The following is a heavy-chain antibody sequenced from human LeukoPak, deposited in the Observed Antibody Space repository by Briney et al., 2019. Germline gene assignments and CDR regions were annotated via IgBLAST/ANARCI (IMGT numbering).Heavy chain of an antibody. D-gene: IGHD3-22*01. J-gene: IGHJ4*02. Sequence: PGGSLRLSCAASGFTFSSYAMHWVRQAPGKGLEWVAVISYDGSNKYYADSVKGRFTTSRDNSKNTLYLQMNSLRAEDTAVYYCASAWAYYYDSSGYPHWGQGTLVTVSS. V-gene: IGHV3-30*04. CDR1: GFTFSSYA. CDR2: ISYDGSNK. CDR3: ASAWAYYYDSSGYPH.